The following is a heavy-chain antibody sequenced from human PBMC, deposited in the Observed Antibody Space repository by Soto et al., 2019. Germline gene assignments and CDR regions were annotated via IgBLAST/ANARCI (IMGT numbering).Heavy chain of an antibody. Sequence: PSETLSLTCTVSGGSISSSSYYWGWIRQPPGKGLEWIGSIYYSGSTYYNPSLKSRVTISVDTSKNQFSLKLSSVTAADTAVYYCARQGDSSGWFVRAPVFQHWGQGTLVTVSS. V-gene: IGHV4-39*01. CDR3: ARQGDSSGWFVRAPVFQH. J-gene: IGHJ1*01. CDR1: GGSISSSSYY. CDR2: IYYSGST. D-gene: IGHD6-19*01.